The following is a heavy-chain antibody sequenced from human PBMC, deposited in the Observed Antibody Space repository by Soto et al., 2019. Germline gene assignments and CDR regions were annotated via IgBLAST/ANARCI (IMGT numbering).Heavy chain of an antibody. D-gene: IGHD3-10*01. Sequence: GGSLRLSCAASGFTFSSYAMHWVRQAPGKGLEWVAVISYDGSNKYYADSVKGRFTISRDNSKNTLYLQMNSLRAEDTAVYYCASDYYGSGTFDYWGQGTLVTVS. J-gene: IGHJ4*02. CDR3: ASDYYGSGTFDY. CDR1: GFTFSSYA. V-gene: IGHV3-30-3*01. CDR2: ISYDGSNK.